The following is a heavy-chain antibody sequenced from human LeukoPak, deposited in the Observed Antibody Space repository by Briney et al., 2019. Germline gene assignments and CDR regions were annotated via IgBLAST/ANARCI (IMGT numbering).Heavy chain of an antibody. Sequence: GGSLRLSCAASRFTFSSYAMHWVRQAPGKGLEYVSAISSNGGSTYYANSVKGRFTISRDNSKNTLYLQMGSLRAEDMAVYYCARGVLARGSSGWYFDYWGQGTLVTVSS. CDR2: ISSNGGST. D-gene: IGHD6-19*01. CDR3: ARGVLARGSSGWYFDY. V-gene: IGHV3-64*01. CDR1: RFTFSSYA. J-gene: IGHJ4*02.